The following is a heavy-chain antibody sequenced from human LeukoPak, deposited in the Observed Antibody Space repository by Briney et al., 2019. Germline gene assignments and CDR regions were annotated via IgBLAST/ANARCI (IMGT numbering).Heavy chain of an antibody. CDR2: IYTSGST. J-gene: IGHJ2*01. CDR3: ARGIYGDYVGWYFDL. CDR1: GYSISSGYY. D-gene: IGHD4-17*01. V-gene: IGHV4-4*07. Sequence: PSETLSLTCAVSGYSISSGYYWGWIRQPAGKGLEWIGRIYTSGSTNYNPSLKSRVTLSVDTSKYQFSLNLSSVTAADTALYYCARGIYGDYVGWYFDLWGRGTLVTVSS.